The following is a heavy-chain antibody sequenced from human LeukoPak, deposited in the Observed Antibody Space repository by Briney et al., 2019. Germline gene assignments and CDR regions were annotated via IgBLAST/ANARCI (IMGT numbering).Heavy chain of an antibody. J-gene: IGHJ4*02. CDR1: GFTFSDYN. Sequence: GRPLRLSCAASGFTFSDYNMHWVRQAPGKGLEWVALISSGGTYEYYADSVKGRFTISRDNSKNTLYLQLNSLRAEDTAVYYCARDSTYYYDSGSSGPHYFDNWGQGTLVTVSS. CDR3: ARDSTYYYDSGSSGPHYFDN. D-gene: IGHD3-10*01. V-gene: IGHV3-30*19. CDR2: ISSGGTYE.